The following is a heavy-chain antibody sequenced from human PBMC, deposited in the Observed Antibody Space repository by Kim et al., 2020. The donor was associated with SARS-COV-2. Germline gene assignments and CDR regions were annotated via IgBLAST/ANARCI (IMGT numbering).Heavy chain of an antibody. CDR2: NI. Sequence: NIADANSVRGRFTISRDNTKNSLYMQMNSLGSEDTALYYCAKGIRADAFDVWGHGTMVTVSS. CDR3: AKGIRADAFDV. J-gene: IGHJ3*01. V-gene: IGHV3-9*01.